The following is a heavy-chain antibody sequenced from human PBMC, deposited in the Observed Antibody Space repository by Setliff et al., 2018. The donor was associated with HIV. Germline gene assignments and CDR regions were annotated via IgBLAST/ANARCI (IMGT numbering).Heavy chain of an antibody. CDR3: AGGKWGWWGYAFDF. CDR1: GGSISGNAYY. J-gene: IGHJ3*01. V-gene: IGHV4-61*02. D-gene: IGHD2-21*01. CDR2: FHSSGGA. Sequence: SETLSLTCTVSGGSISGNAYYWTWIRQHAGKAPEWIGRFHSSGGADYNPSLKSRLTISVDTSKNQYSLKLTSRTAADTAMYYCAGGKWGWWGYAFDFWGPGTMVTVSS.